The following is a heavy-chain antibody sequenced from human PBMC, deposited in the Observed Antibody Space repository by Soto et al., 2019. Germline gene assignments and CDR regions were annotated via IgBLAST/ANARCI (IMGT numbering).Heavy chain of an antibody. CDR3: ARQIAAAKEGLRNGLDY. Sequence: SGPTLVNPTQTLTLTCTFSGFSLSTSGMCVSWIRQPPGKALEWLARIDWDDDKYYSTSLKTRLTISKDTSKNQVVLTMTNMDPVDTATYYCARQIAAAKEGLRNGLDYWGQGTLVTVSS. V-gene: IGHV2-70*11. J-gene: IGHJ4*02. CDR2: IDWDDDK. CDR1: GFSLSTSGMC. D-gene: IGHD6-13*01.